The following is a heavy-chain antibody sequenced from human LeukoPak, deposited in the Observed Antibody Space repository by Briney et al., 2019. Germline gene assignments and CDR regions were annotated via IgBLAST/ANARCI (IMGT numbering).Heavy chain of an antibody. J-gene: IGHJ4*02. D-gene: IGHD3-10*01. CDR2: ISYDGSNK. CDR1: GFTFSSYA. CDR3: ASPAYYYGSGSYSPFDY. Sequence: QTGGSLRLSCAASGFTFSSYAMPWVRQAPGKGLEGVAVISYDGSNKYYADSVKGRFTISRDNPKNTLYLQMNSLRAEDTAVYYCASPAYYYGSGSYSPFDYWGQGTLVTVSS. V-gene: IGHV3-30*04.